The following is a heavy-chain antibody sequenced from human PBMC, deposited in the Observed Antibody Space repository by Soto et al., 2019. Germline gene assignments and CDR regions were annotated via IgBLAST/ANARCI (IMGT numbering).Heavy chain of an antibody. Sequence: GGSLRLLYAASGFTFSDYYMSWIRQAPGKGLEWVSYISSSSSYTNYADSVKGRFTISRDNAKNSLYLQMNSLRAEDTAVYYCARTTTFGGVIVNHYFDYWGQGTLVTVSS. CDR3: ARTTTFGGVIVNHYFDY. CDR2: ISSSSSYT. D-gene: IGHD3-16*02. CDR1: GFTFSDYY. V-gene: IGHV3-11*06. J-gene: IGHJ4*02.